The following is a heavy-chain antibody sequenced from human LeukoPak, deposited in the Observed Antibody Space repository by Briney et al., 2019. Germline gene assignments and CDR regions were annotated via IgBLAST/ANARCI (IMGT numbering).Heavy chain of an antibody. CDR2: ISSSGSIT. CDR1: GFTFRSYE. V-gene: IGHV3-48*03. D-gene: IGHD3-10*01. J-gene: IGHJ4*02. CDR3: ARVRGYGSESFDY. Sequence: GGSLRLSCAASGFTFRSYEMNWVRQAPGKGREWVSFISSSGSITYYADSAKGRFTVSRDNAKNSLYLQMNSLRAEDTAVYYCARVRGYGSESFDYWGQGTLVTVSS.